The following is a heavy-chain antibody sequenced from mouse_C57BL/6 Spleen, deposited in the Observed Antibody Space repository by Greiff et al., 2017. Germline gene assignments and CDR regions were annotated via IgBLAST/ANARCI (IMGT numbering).Heavy chain of an antibody. V-gene: IGHV1-69*01. CDR1: GYTFTSYW. D-gene: IGHD2-3*01. Sequence: VKLQQSGAELVMPGASVRLSCKASGYTFTSYWMHWVKQRPGQGLEWIGEIDPSDSYANYNQQFKGKSTLTVDKSSSTAYMQLSSLTSEDSAVYYCARSYDGYYGFAYWGQGTLVTVSA. J-gene: IGHJ3*01. CDR3: ARSYDGYYGFAY. CDR2: IDPSDSYA.